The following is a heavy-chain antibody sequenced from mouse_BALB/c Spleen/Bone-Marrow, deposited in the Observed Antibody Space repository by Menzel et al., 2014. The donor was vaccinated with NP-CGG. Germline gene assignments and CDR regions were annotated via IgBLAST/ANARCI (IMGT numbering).Heavy chain of an antibody. J-gene: IGHJ2*01. D-gene: IGHD2-10*02. Sequence: VQVVESGPELVKPGASVKISCKASGYTFTDYYINWVKQKPGQGLEWIGWIYPGSGNTKYNEKFKGKATLTVDTSSSTAYMQLSSLTSEDTAVYSCAREGYGNSYYFDYWGQGTTLTVSS. CDR3: AREGYGNSYYFDY. V-gene: IGHV1-84*02. CDR1: GYTFTDYY. CDR2: IYPGSGNT.